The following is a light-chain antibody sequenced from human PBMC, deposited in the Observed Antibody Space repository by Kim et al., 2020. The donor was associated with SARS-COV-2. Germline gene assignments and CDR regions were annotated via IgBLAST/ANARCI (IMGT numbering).Light chain of an antibody. CDR2: VNSDGSH. CDR1: SGHSSHA. J-gene: IGLJ3*02. CDR3: QTWGTGIRV. V-gene: IGLV4-69*01. Sequence: QLVLTQSPSASASLGASIKLTCTLTSGHSSHAIAWHQQQPERGPRYLMKVNSDGSHYKGDGIPDRFSGSSSGAEYYLTIASLHSEDEADYYCQTWGTGIRVFGGGTQLTVL.